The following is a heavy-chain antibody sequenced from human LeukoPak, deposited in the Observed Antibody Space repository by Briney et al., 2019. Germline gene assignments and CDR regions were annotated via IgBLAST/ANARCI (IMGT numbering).Heavy chain of an antibody. J-gene: IGHJ3*02. CDR1: GFTVSSNY. CDR3: ARFFYDYGGNSGGDAFDI. Sequence: PGGSLRLSCAASGFTVSSNYMSRVRQAPGKGLEWVSVIYSGGSTYYADSVKGRFTISRDNSKNTLYLQMNSLRTEDTAVYYCARFFYDYGGNSGGDAFDIWGQGTMVTVSS. CDR2: IYSGGST. D-gene: IGHD4-23*01. V-gene: IGHV3-53*01.